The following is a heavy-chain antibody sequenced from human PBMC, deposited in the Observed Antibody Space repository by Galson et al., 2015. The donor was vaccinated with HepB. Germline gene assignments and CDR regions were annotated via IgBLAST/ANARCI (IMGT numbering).Heavy chain of an antibody. J-gene: IGHJ4*02. V-gene: IGHV3-30*04. CDR1: GFTFSSYA. CDR2: ISYDGSNK. CDR3: ARGTYDSSGYYYVFDY. Sequence: SLRLSCAASGFTFSSYAMHWVRQAPGKGLEWVAVISYDGSNKYYADSVKGRFTISRDNSKNTLYLQMNSLRAEDTAVYYCARGTYDSSGYYYVFDYWGQGTLVTVSS. D-gene: IGHD3-22*01.